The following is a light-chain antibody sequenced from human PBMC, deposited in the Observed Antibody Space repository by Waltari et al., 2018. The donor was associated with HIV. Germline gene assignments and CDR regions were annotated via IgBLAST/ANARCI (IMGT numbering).Light chain of an antibody. Sequence: QSALTQPRSVSGSPGQSVTISCTGTSSDVGGYNSVSWYHKHPGKAPKLLIYEVLKWPSGVPDRFSGSKSGNTASLTISGLRADDEADYYCCSYGGTYNVFGTGTKVTIL. J-gene: IGLJ1*01. CDR1: SSDVGGYNS. V-gene: IGLV2-11*01. CDR2: EVL. CDR3: CSYGGTYNV.